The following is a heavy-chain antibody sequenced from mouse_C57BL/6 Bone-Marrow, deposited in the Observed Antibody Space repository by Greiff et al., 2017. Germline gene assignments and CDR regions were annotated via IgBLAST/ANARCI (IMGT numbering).Heavy chain of an antibody. Sequence: EVKLLQPVAELVRPGASVKLSCTASGFNFTNSYMHWVKQRPEQGLEWIGKINPANGNTNYAPKFQGKATLTADTSSNTAYLQLSSLTSEDTAIYYCARRVRSHWYFDFWGTGTTVTVSS. CDR1: GFNFTNSY. J-gene: IGHJ1*03. CDR3: ARRVRSHWYFDF. D-gene: IGHD1-1*01. V-gene: IGHV14-3*01. CDR2: INPANGNT.